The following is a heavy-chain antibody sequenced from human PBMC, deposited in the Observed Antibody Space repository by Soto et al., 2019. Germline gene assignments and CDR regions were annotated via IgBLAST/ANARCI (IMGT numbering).Heavy chain of an antibody. CDR2: MNPNSGNT. D-gene: IGHD4-4*01. J-gene: IGHJ3*02. V-gene: IGHV1-8*01. CDR1: GYTFTSYD. Sequence: ASVKVYCKASGYTFTSYDINLVRQATGQGLEWMGWMNPNSGNTGYAQKFQGRVTMTRNTSISTAYMELSSLRSEDTAVYYCARGATVTDNDAFDIWGQGTMVTVSS. CDR3: ARGATVTDNDAFDI.